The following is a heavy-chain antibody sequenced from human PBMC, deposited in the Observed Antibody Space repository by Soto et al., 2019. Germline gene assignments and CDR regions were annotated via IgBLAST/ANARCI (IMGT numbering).Heavy chain of an antibody. CDR3: AKDLGGNSGE. D-gene: IGHD2-21*02. CDR1: GFTFSSYG. V-gene: IGHV3-30*18. CDR2: ISCDQSNK. Sequence: GCSLILSCAASGFTFSSYGIHWVRQAPGKGLEWVSVISCDQSNKYYADSVKGRFTISRDNSKSTLYLQMTSLRAEDTAVQVCAKDLGGNSGEWGQGPLVTVAS. J-gene: IGHJ4*02.